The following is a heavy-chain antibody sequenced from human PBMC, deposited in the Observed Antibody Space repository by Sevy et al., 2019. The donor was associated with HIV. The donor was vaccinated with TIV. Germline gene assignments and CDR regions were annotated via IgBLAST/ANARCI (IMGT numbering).Heavy chain of an antibody. J-gene: IGHJ3*02. D-gene: IGHD5-12*01. CDR2: INPNSGGT. Sequence: ASVKVSCKASGYTFTGYYMHWVRPAPGQGLEWMGWINPNSGGTNYAQKFQGRVTMTRDTSISTAYMELSRLRSDDTAVYYCARRSGYASDAFDIWGQGTMVTVSS. CDR1: GYTFTGYY. V-gene: IGHV1-2*02. CDR3: ARRSGYASDAFDI.